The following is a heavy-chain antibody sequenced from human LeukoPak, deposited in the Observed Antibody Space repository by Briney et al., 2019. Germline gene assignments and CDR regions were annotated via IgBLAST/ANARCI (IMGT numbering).Heavy chain of an antibody. Sequence: SSETLSLTCTVSGGSISSSSYYWGWIRQPPGKGLEWIGSIYYSGSTYYNPSLKSRVTISVDTSKNQFSLKLSSVTAADTVVYYCARGWRYYDFWSGYFDPWGQGTLVTVSS. V-gene: IGHV4-39*07. D-gene: IGHD3-3*01. CDR1: GGSISSSSYY. J-gene: IGHJ5*02. CDR2: IYYSGST. CDR3: ARGWRYYDFWSGYFDP.